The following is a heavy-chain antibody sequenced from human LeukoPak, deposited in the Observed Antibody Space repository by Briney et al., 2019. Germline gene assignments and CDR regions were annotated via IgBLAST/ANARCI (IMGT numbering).Heavy chain of an antibody. CDR3: ARGQSYMDV. J-gene: IGHJ6*03. V-gene: IGHV3-74*01. CDR1: GFSFSSTW. Sequence: PGGSLRLSCDGSGFSFSSTWMYWVRQVPEKGLVWVSRINSDGDTINYADSVRGRFTVSRDNAKKTLYLQMNSLRVEDTAVYYCARGQSYMDVWGRGTTVTV. CDR2: INSDGDTI.